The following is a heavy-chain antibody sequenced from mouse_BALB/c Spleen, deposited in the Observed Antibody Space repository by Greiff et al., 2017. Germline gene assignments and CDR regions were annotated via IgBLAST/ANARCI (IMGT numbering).Heavy chain of an antibody. D-gene: IGHD4-1*01. Sequence: DVMLVESGGGLVQPGGSLKLSCAASGFTFSSYGMSWVRQTPDKRLELVATINSNGGSTYYPDSVKGRFTISRDNAKNTLYLQMSSLKSEDTAMYYCARDWDRFAYWGQGTLVTVSA. CDR1: GFTFSSYG. J-gene: IGHJ3*01. V-gene: IGHV5-6-3*01. CDR2: INSNGGST. CDR3: ARDWDRFAY.